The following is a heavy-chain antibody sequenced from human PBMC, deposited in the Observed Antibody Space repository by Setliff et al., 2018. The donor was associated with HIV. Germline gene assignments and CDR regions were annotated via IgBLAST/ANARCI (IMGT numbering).Heavy chain of an antibody. V-gene: IGHV4-59*08. CDR1: GDSINTHY. CDR3: ARGRTQWPNYNYFDP. D-gene: IGHD6-19*01. Sequence: SETLSLTCTVSGDSINTHYWSWIRQPPGKGLEWIGEIYHSGRTNYNPSLESRVTISVDTSKSQFSLKLSSLTAADTAVYYCARGRTQWPNYNYFDPWGLGTLVTVSS. J-gene: IGHJ5*02. CDR2: IYHSGRT.